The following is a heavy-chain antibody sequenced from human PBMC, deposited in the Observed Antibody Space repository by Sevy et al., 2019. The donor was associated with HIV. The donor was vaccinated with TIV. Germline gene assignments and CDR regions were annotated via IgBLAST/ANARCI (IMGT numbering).Heavy chain of an antibody. V-gene: IGHV1-18*01. CDR3: ALYCSTTNCIFDY. Sequence: ASVKVSCKASGYTFRNYGISWVRQAPGQGLEWMGWISASNGNTNYAQKFQGRVTMTTDTSTTTAYMELRSLRSDDTAGYYCALYCSTTNCIFDYWGQGTLVTVSS. D-gene: IGHD2-2*01. J-gene: IGHJ4*02. CDR2: ISASNGNT. CDR1: GYTFRNYG.